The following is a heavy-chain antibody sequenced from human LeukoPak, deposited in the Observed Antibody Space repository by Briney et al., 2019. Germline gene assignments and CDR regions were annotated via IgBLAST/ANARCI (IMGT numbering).Heavy chain of an antibody. Sequence: SVKVSCKASGGTFSSYAISWVRQAPGQGLEWMGGIIPIFGTANYAQKFQGRVTITTDESTSTAYMELSSLRSEDTAVYYCARDGPYYYYMDVWGKGTTVTVSS. CDR3: ARDGPYYYYMDV. V-gene: IGHV1-69*05. CDR2: IIPIFGTA. J-gene: IGHJ6*03. D-gene: IGHD3/OR15-3a*01. CDR1: GGTFSSYA.